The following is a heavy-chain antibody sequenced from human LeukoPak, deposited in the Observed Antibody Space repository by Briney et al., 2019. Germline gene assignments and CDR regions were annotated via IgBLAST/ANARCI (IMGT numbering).Heavy chain of an antibody. J-gene: IGHJ4*02. Sequence: PGGSLRLSCAASGFTFSSYSMNLVRQAPGKGLEWVSSISSSSSYIYYADSVKGRFTISRDNAKNSLYLQMNSLRAEDTAVYYCARDPILTGYSGDSNWGQGTLVTVSS. CDR1: GFTFSSYS. V-gene: IGHV3-21*01. CDR3: ARDPILTGYSGDSN. CDR2: ISSSSSYI. D-gene: IGHD3-9*01.